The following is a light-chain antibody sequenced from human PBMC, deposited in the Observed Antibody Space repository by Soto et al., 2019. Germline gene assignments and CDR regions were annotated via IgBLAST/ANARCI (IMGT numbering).Light chain of an antibody. Sequence: ETVLTQSPATLSLSPGERATLSCRASQSVRSNLAWYQHKPGQAPRLLIYDASNRATGIPGRFNGSGSGTDFTLTISNPEPEDFAVYYCQQRDNWPWTFGQGAKVEIK. V-gene: IGKV3-11*01. CDR3: QQRDNWPWT. J-gene: IGKJ1*01. CDR2: DAS. CDR1: QSVRSN.